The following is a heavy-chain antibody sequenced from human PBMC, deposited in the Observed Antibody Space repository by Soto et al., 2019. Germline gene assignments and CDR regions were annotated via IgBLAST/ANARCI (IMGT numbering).Heavy chain of an antibody. V-gene: IGHV4-30-2*01. CDR3: AAGGGLPRYY. Sequence: QLQLQESGSGLVKPSQTLSLTCAVSGGSISSGGYSWSWIRQPPGKGLEWIGYIYQSGSTYYNPSLKRRVTISVDRSKNQFSLQLSSVTAADTAVYYCAAGGGLPRYYWGQGTLVTVSS. CDR1: GGSISSGGYS. CDR2: IYQSGST. J-gene: IGHJ4*02. D-gene: IGHD5-12*01.